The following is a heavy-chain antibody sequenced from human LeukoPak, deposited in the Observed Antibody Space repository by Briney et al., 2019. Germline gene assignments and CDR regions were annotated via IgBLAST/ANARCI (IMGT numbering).Heavy chain of an antibody. CDR3: AREEDSSAIRSSDGMDV. CDR1: GFTFSSYA. J-gene: IGHJ6*02. V-gene: IGHV3-21*01. CDR2: ISKGSTYI. Sequence: GGSLRLSCAASGFTFSSYAMHWVRQAPGKGLEWVACISKGSTYIYYADSVKGRFTISRDNAKNSVDLQMNSLRAEDTAVYYCAREEDSSAIRSSDGMDVWGQGTTVTVSS. D-gene: IGHD6-6*01.